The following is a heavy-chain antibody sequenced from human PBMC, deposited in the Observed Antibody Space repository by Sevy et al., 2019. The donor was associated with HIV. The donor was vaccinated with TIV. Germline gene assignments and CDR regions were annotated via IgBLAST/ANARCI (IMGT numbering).Heavy chain of an antibody. CDR2: ISGSSTTI. CDR3: ARDGLYGGNFEYFQH. CDR1: GFTFSNYA. J-gene: IGHJ1*01. V-gene: IGHV3-23*01. D-gene: IGHD4-17*01. Sequence: GGSLRLSCAASGFTFSNYALTWVPQAPGKVLDWVSSISGSSTTIYYADSVKGRFTVSRDNSNNTLYLHINSLRAEDTAVYYCARDGLYGGNFEYFQHWGQGTLVTVSS.